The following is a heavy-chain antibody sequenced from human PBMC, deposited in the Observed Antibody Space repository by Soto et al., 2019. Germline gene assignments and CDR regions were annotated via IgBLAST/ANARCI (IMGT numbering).Heavy chain of an antibody. CDR2: FDPEDGET. Sequence: ASVKVSCKVSGYTLTELSMHWVRQAPGKGLEWMGGFDPEDGETIYAQKFQGRVTMTEDTSTDTAYMELSSLRSEDTAVYYCATERCYYDSSGYRPFDYWGQGTLVTVSS. CDR1: GYTLTELS. D-gene: IGHD3-22*01. CDR3: ATERCYYDSSGYRPFDY. V-gene: IGHV1-24*01. J-gene: IGHJ4*02.